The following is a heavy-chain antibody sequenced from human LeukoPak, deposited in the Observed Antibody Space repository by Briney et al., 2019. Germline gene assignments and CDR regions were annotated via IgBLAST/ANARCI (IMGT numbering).Heavy chain of an antibody. CDR1: GVSINTCCYY. J-gene: IGHJ4*02. CDR3: ARGRSYGFDFDS. V-gene: IGHV4-61*01. D-gene: IGHD5-18*01. Sequence: SETLSLTCDVSGVSINTCCYYWPWLRQPPGKGLEWIGYKYYSGSTRYNSPLRSRLTISLDSSKNQFPLRLTSVTAADTAVYYCARGRSYGFDFDSWGPGTLVIVSS. CDR2: KYYSGST.